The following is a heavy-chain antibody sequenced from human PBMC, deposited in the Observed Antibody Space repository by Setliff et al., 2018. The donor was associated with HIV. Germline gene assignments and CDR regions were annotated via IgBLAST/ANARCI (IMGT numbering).Heavy chain of an antibody. CDR1: GFTFSSYW. D-gene: IGHD2-2*01. Sequence: PGGSLRLSCAASGFTFSSYWMSWVRQAPGKGLEWVANIKQDGSEKYYVDSVKGRFTISRDNAKNSLYLQMNSLRAEDTAVYYCARDRVNIVVVPAAPVRKNWFDPWGQGTLVTVSS. CDR3: ARDRVNIVVVPAAPVRKNWFDP. V-gene: IGHV3-7*01. CDR2: IKQDGSEK. J-gene: IGHJ5*02.